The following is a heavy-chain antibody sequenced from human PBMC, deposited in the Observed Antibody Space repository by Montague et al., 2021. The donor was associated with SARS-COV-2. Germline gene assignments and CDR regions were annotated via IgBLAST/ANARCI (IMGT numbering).Heavy chain of an antibody. CDR2: INSDVSIT. J-gene: IGHJ6*03. V-gene: IGHV3-74*01. D-gene: IGHD2-2*01. CDR1: GFTFSSYW. CDR3: ARETIVPAAIGYYYYMDV. Sequence: SLRLSCAASGFTFSSYWMHWVRQAPGKGLVWVSRINSDVSITNYADSVKGRFTISRDNAKNTLYLQMSSLRDDDTAVYYCARETIVPAAIGYYYYMDVGGEGTRVSVS.